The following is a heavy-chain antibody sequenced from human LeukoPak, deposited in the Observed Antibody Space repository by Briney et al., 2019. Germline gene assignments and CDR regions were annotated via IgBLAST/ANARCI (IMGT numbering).Heavy chain of an antibody. D-gene: IGHD3-3*01. J-gene: IGHJ6*03. CDR2: IYPGDSDT. Sequence: GESLKISCKGSGYSFTSYWIGWVRQMPGKGLEWMGIIYPGDSDTRYSPSFQGQVTFSADKSISTAYLQWSSLKASDTAMYYCARLPKFWSGYYTAVHYYYYMDVWGKGTTVTVSS. V-gene: IGHV5-51*01. CDR3: ARLPKFWSGYYTAVHYYYYMDV. CDR1: GYSFTSYW.